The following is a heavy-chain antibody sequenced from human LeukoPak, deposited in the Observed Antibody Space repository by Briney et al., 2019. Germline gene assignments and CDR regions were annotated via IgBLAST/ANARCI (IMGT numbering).Heavy chain of an antibody. CDR1: GFAFSSYA. Sequence: GGSMRLSCSASGFAFSSYAMHWVRQPPGKGLEYLSGITNNGGTTYHADSVKGRFTISRDNSKNTLYFQMSSLRAEDTAVYDCVKVSSTVGATYFDYWGQGTLVTVSP. CDR3: VKVSSTVGATYFDY. D-gene: IGHD1-26*01. V-gene: IGHV3-64D*06. CDR2: ITNNGGTT. J-gene: IGHJ4*02.